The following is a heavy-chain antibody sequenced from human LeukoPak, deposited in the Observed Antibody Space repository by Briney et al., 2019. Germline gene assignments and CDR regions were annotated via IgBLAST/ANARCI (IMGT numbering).Heavy chain of an antibody. D-gene: IGHD7-27*01. Sequence: SETLSLTCTVSGASISSSYWSWIRQPPGMGLEWIGYIYPSGTTNYSPSLKSRVTISVDTSKNQFSLKLTSVTAADTAVYYCARVVNWGLRYFDLWGRGTLVTVSS. CDR1: GASISSSY. CDR3: ARVVNWGLRYFDL. V-gene: IGHV4-59*01. J-gene: IGHJ2*01. CDR2: IYPSGTT.